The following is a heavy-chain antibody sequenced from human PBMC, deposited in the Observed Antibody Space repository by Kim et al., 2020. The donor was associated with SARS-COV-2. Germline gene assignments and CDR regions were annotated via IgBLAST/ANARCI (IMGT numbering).Heavy chain of an antibody. CDR1: GVSVSSANW. D-gene: IGHD3-10*01. CDR2: ISQSGNT. Sequence: SETLSLTCAVSGVSVSSANWWTWFRQSPKKGLEWFGDISQSGNTNYNPSLKSRVTISIDKSKNQFSLKMNSVTAADTAVYYCARDWGLVQGVLEYWGQGTPVSVYS. J-gene: IGHJ4*02. CDR3: ARDWGLVQGVLEY. V-gene: IGHV4-4*02.